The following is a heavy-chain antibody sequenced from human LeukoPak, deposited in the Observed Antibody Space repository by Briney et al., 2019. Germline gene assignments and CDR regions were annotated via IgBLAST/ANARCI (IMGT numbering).Heavy chain of an antibody. CDR3: AREKGYSGYDFDY. J-gene: IGHJ4*02. CDR1: VYTFTGYY. V-gene: IGHV1-2*02. D-gene: IGHD5-12*01. CDR2: INPNSGGT. Sequence: ASVKVSCKASVYTFTGYYMHWVRQAPGQGLEWMGWINPNSGGTNYAQKFQGRVTMTRDTSISTAYMELSRLRSDDTAVYYCAREKGYSGYDFDYWGQGTLVTVSS.